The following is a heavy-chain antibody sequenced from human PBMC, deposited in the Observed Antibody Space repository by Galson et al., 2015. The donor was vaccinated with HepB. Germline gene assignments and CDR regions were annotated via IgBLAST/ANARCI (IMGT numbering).Heavy chain of an antibody. D-gene: IGHD3-10*01. CDR1: GFTFSSYG. J-gene: IGHJ6*02. Sequence: SLRLSCAASGFTFSSYGMHWVRQAPGKGLEWVAVIWYDGSNKYYADSVKGRFTISRDNSKNTLYLQMNSLRAEDTAVYYCARNPLVGYYGMDVWGQGTTVTVSS. V-gene: IGHV3-33*08. CDR2: IWYDGSNK. CDR3: ARNPLVGYYGMDV.